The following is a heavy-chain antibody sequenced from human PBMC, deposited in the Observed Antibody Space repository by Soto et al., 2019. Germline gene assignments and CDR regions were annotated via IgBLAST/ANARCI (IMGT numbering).Heavy chain of an antibody. CDR2: ISGSGGST. CDR3: AKGEYYYDSSGYYCDY. V-gene: IGHV3-23*01. J-gene: IGHJ4*02. D-gene: IGHD3-22*01. CDR1: GFTFSSYA. Sequence: EVQLLESEGGLVQPGGSLRLSCAASGFTFSSYAMSWVRQAPGKGLEWVSAISGSGGSTYYADSVKGRFTISRDNSKNTLYLQMNSLRAEDTAVYYCAKGEYYYDSSGYYCDYWGQGTLVTVSS.